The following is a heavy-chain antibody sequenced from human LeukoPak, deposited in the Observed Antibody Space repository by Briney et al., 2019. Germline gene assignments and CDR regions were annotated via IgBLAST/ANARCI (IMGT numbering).Heavy chain of an antibody. CDR3: AKDGSWSCTD. CDR1: GFPFRNYG. Sequence: PGGSLRLSYLASGFPFRNYGMHWVRQAPGKGLEWVAYTSSDERNIKYAESVKGRFTISRDNSKSTLYLQVNGLRVDDTAVYYCAKDGSWSCTDWGQGTLVTVSS. CDR2: TSSDERNI. V-gene: IGHV3-30*02. D-gene: IGHD2-8*02. J-gene: IGHJ4*02.